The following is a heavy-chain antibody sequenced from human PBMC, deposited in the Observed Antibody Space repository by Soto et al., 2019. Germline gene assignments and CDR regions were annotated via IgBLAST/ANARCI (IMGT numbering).Heavy chain of an antibody. Sequence: PXETLSLTCAVYGGSFSGYYWSWIRQPPGKGLEWIGEINHSGSTNYNPSLKSRVTISVDTSKNQFSLKLSSVTAADTAVYYCARRPGYSSGWYIYYYGMDVWGQGTTVTVSS. CDR1: GGSFSGYY. V-gene: IGHV4-34*01. J-gene: IGHJ6*02. CDR2: INHSGST. D-gene: IGHD6-19*01. CDR3: ARRPGYSSGWYIYYYGMDV.